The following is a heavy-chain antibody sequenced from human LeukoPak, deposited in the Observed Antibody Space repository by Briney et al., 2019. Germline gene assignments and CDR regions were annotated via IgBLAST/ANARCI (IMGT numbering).Heavy chain of an antibody. D-gene: IGHD4-17*01. CDR1: GFRFNTYG. Sequence: GGSLRLSCEASGFRFNTYGMPWVRQAPGKGLAWVAVIWFDGSQQYYADSVKGRFAISRDNSKNMVFLQMNSLRVEDTGIYYCVREAGSDYLFDSWGQGTLVTVSS. CDR3: VREAGSDYLFDS. J-gene: IGHJ4*02. CDR2: IWFDGSQQ. V-gene: IGHV3-33*01.